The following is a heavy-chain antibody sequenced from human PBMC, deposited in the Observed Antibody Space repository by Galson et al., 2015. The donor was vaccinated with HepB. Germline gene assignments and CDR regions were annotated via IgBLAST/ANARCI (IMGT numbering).Heavy chain of an antibody. J-gene: IGHJ4*02. CDR3: AKDSSGGGYFDY. CDR1: GFTFSSYA. Sequence: SLRLSCAASGFTFSSYAMSWVRQAPGKGLEWVSAISGSGGSTYYADSVEGRFTISRDNSKNTLYLQMNSLRAEDTAVYYCAKDSSGGGYFDYWGQGTLVTVSS. CDR2: ISGSGGST. D-gene: IGHD6-19*01. V-gene: IGHV3-23*01.